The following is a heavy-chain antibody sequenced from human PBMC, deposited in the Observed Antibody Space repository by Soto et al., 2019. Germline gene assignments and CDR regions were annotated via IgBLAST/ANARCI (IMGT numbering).Heavy chain of an antibody. CDR1: GFSFKHYA. CDR2: VSGRGTDS. Sequence: EMQLLESGGGLVQPGGSLRLSCAASGFSFKHYAMSWVRQAPGKGLEWVSAVSGRGTDSFYTSSVKGRFTISRDNSNNTVYLQMGILRAEDAAVYYCAKAGWTPTAEGDRWGQGTLVTVSS. J-gene: IGHJ4*02. CDR3: AKAGWTPTAEGDR. V-gene: IGHV3-23*01. D-gene: IGHD2-21*02.